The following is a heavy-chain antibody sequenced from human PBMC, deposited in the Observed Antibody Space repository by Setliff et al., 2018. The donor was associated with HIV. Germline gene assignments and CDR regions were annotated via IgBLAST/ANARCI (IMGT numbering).Heavy chain of an antibody. V-gene: IGHV3-21*01. CDR3: TRHGGRNGTDF. J-gene: IGHJ4*01. CDR1: GFTFSSYN. CDR2: ISSSGSFI. Sequence: SLRLSCAASGFTFSSYNMDWVRQAPGKGLEWVSSISSSGSFIYYADSVKGRFTISRDNAQNSLYLQMNSLRAEDTAVYFCTRHGGRNGTDFWGHGTLVTVSS. D-gene: IGHD1-1*01.